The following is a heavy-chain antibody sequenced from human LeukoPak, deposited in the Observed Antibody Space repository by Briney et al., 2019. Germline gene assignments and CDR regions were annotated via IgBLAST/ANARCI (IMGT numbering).Heavy chain of an antibody. CDR3: ARDGSGSSTLYGMDV. CDR2: IYYSGST. J-gene: IGHJ6*02. Sequence: GSLRLSCAASGFTVSSNYMSWVRQAPGKGLEWIGYIYYSGSTNYNPSLKSRVTISVDTSKNQFSLKLSSVTAADTAVYYCARDGSGSSTLYGMDVWGQGTTVTVSS. V-gene: IGHV4-59*02. D-gene: IGHD3-10*01. CDR1: GFTVSSNY.